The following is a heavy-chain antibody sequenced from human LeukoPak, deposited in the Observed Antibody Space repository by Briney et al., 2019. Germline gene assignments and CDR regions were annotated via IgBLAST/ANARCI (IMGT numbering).Heavy chain of an antibody. D-gene: IGHD5-12*01. J-gene: IGHJ4*02. CDR3: AKSSSYSGYKGDFDY. CDR1: GLTPDDYA. V-gene: IGHV3-9*02. Sequence: GGSLRLSCAISGLTPDDYAMHWVRQAPGKGLEWVSGINWNSGSIGYADSVKGRFTISRDNAKNSLYLQMNSLRAEDTALYYCAKSSSYSGYKGDFDYWGQGTLVTVSS. CDR2: INWNSGSI.